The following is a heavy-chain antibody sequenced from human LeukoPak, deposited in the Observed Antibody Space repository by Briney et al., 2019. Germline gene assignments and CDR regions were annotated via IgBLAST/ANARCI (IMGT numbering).Heavy chain of an antibody. CDR2: IKQDGSEK. V-gene: IGHV3-7*03. J-gene: IGHJ4*02. CDR1: GFTFSNYW. D-gene: IGHD3-16*01. Sequence: PGGSLRLSCAVSGFTFSNYWMNWVRQAPGKGLEWVANIKQDGSEKYYVDSVKGRFTISRDNAKNSLYLQMNSLRVEDTAVYYYARDLGYSFDYWGQGTLVTVSS. CDR3: ARDLGYSFDY.